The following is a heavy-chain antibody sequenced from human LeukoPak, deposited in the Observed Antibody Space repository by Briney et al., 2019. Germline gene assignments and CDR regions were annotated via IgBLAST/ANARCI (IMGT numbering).Heavy chain of an antibody. Sequence: GGSLRLSCAASGFIVSSNYMTWVRQPPGKGLEWVSAIYSGGTTYYVDSVKGRFTISRDDSKNTVFLQMNSLRAEDTAVYYCARGGEDSPLWFEPKQYHFDCWGQGALVTVSS. J-gene: IGHJ4*02. V-gene: IGHV3-53*01. CDR2: IYSGGTT. D-gene: IGHD3-10*01. CDR3: ARGGEDSPLWFEPKQYHFDC. CDR1: GFIVSSNY.